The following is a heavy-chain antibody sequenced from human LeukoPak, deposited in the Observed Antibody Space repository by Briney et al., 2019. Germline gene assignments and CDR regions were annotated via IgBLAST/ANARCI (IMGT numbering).Heavy chain of an antibody. J-gene: IGHJ6*03. Sequence: PSETLSLTCAVSGVSISDYYWSWIRQPPGKGLEWIGEINDSGRINYNPSLMSRVTVSVDTSKNQFSLRLTSVTATDTAVYYCARRWNYGRNYYIDVWGNGATVSVSS. D-gene: IGHD1-7*01. CDR2: INDSGRI. CDR3: ARRWNYGRNYYIDV. V-gene: IGHV4-34*01. CDR1: GVSISDYY.